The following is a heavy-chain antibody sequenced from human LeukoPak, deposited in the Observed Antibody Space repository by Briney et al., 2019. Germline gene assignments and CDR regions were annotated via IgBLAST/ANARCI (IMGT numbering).Heavy chain of an antibody. Sequence: GGSLRLSCAASEFPFSDYWMTWVRQAPGKGLEWVANIKRDGSEEYYVDSVKGRFTISRDNAKNSLYLQMNSLRVEDTAVYYCARDAFSRISIFGVVSDAFDIWGQGTMVTVSS. CDR1: EFPFSDYW. V-gene: IGHV3-7*01. CDR2: IKRDGSEE. J-gene: IGHJ3*02. D-gene: IGHD3-3*01. CDR3: ARDAFSRISIFGVVSDAFDI.